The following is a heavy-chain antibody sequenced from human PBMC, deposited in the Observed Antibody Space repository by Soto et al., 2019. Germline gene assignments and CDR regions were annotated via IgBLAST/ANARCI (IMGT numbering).Heavy chain of an antibody. CDR2: ISWNSGSI. D-gene: IGHD3-3*01. J-gene: IGHJ4*02. V-gene: IGHV3-9*01. Sequence: EVQLVESGGGLVQPGRSLSLSCAASGFTFDDYAMHWVRQAPGKGLEWVLGISWNSGSIGYADSVKGRFTISRDNAKNSLYLQMNSLRAEDTALYYCAKDLLRFLEWLSYPDYWGQGTLVTVSS. CDR1: GFTFDDYA. CDR3: AKDLLRFLEWLSYPDY.